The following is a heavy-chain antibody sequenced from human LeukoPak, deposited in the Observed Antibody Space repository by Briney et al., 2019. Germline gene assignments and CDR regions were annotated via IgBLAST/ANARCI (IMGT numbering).Heavy chain of an antibody. CDR1: GFSFSSYW. Sequence: PGGCLRLSCAASGFSFSSYWMSWVRQAPGKGLEWVSFLFASGYAKYADSVKGRFTISRDSSENTLNLQMNSLKTEDTAVYYCAKAGGVSCFMVTGDCWGQGTLVTVSS. CDR3: AKAGGVSCFMVTGDC. CDR2: LFASGYA. J-gene: IGHJ4*02. V-gene: IGHV3-66*01. D-gene: IGHD2-2*01.